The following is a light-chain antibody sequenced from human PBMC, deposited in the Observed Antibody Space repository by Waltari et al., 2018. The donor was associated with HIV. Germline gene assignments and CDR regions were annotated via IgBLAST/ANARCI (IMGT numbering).Light chain of an antibody. V-gene: IGLV1-47*01. CDR1: SSNMGSFY. Sequence: QSVLTQPPSASRPPGPRVTISCSGSSSNMGSFYVYWYQQLPGSAPKLLIYRNNQRPSGVPDRFSGSKSGTSASLAISGLRSEDEADYYCAAWTDSLRGVVFGGGTKLSVL. CDR3: AAWTDSLRGVV. J-gene: IGLJ2*01. CDR2: RNN.